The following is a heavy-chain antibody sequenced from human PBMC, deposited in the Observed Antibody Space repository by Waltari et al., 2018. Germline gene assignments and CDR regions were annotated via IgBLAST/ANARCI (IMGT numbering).Heavy chain of an antibody. CDR1: EFTFISYA. V-gene: IGHV3-23*01. CDR2: ISDSGVIT. CDR3: ARHLYSIDYLELAK. J-gene: IGHJ4*02. Sequence: EEHLLESGGGLAQPGGSLRLSCAASEFTFISYARRWVRQAPGKGLEWVSGISDSGVITKYADSVKGRFTVSRDNSKNTVFLHLNSLRAEDTAIYYCARHLYSIDYLELAKWGQGTLVTVSS. D-gene: IGHD3-22*01.